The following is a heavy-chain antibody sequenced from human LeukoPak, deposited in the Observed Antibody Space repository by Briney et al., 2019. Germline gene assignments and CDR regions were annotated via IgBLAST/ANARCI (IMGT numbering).Heavy chain of an antibody. CDR1: GYSFTSYW. J-gene: IGHJ4*02. Sequence: GESLEISCRASGYSFTSYWIGWVRQRPGKGLEWMGIIDPSNSETRYAPSSQGQVNISVTKSLTTADLQWNSLKASDTAMYYCARQTAMGPSGDYWGQGTLVTVSS. D-gene: IGHD5-18*01. V-gene: IGHV5-51*01. CDR2: IDPSNSET. CDR3: ARQTAMGPSGDY.